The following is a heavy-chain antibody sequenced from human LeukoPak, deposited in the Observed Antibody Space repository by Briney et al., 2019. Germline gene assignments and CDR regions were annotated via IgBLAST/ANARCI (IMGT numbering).Heavy chain of an antibody. Sequence: GGSLRLWCAASGFTFSDYYMCRIRQAPGKGLEWVSYISRTGSTIYYADSVKGRFTISRDNAKNSLYLQMNSLRAEDTAVYYCARAYDKLGYCSGGSCDYWGQGTLVTVSS. CDR2: ISRTGSTI. CDR1: GFTFSDYY. J-gene: IGHJ4*02. D-gene: IGHD2-15*01. V-gene: IGHV3-11*04. CDR3: ARAYDKLGYCSGGSCDY.